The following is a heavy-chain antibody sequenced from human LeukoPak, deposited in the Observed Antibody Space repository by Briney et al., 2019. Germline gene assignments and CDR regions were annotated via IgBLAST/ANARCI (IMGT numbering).Heavy chain of an antibody. J-gene: IGHJ4*02. CDR1: GYTFIDYY. V-gene: IGHV1-2*02. CDR2: INPNSGGT. CDR3: ARENIGYCSSTSCPHFEY. Sequence: ASVKVSCKASGYTFIDYYMHWVRQAPGQGLEWMGWINPNSGGTNYAQKFQGRVTMTRDTSISTAYMDLSRLRSDDAAVYYCARENIGYCSSTSCPHFEYWGQGTLVTVSS. D-gene: IGHD2-2*01.